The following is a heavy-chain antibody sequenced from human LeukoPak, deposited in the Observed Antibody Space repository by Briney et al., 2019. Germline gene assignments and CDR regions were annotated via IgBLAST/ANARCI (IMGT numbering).Heavy chain of an antibody. J-gene: IGHJ6*03. CDR2: IYHSGST. CDR1: GYSISSGYY. CDR3: ARNVRGQRFYYYYMDV. D-gene: IGHD3-16*01. Sequence: PSETLSLTRAVSGYSISSGYYWGWIRQPPGKGLEWIGSIYHSGSTYYNPSLKSRVTISVDTSKNQFSLKLSSVTAADTAVYYCARNVRGQRFYYYYMDVWGKGTTVTVSS. V-gene: IGHV4-38-2*01.